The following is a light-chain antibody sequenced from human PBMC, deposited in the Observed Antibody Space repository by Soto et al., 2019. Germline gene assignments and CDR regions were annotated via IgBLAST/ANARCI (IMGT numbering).Light chain of an antibody. J-gene: IGLJ3*02. CDR2: YNN. Sequence: QSVLTQPPSASGTPGQRGTISCSGSSSNIGSNTVNWYQQLPGTAPTLLIYYNNQRPSGVPDRFSGSKSGTSASLAISGLQSEDEAHYYCAEWDGSLYGWVFGGGTKLTVL. CDR1: SSNIGSNT. V-gene: IGLV1-44*01. CDR3: AEWDGSLYGWV.